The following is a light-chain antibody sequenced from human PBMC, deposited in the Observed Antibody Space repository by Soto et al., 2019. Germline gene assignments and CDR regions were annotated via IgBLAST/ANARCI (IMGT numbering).Light chain of an antibody. CDR3: QQGSNWPLT. CDR1: QSVTSY. CDR2: DAS. J-gene: IGKJ4*01. Sequence: EIVLTQSSATLSLSPGERATLSCRASQSVTSYLAWYQQKPGQAPRLLIYDASNRATGIPARFSGSGSGTDFTLTISSLEPEDFAVYYCQQGSNWPLTFGGGTKMEIK. V-gene: IGKV3-11*01.